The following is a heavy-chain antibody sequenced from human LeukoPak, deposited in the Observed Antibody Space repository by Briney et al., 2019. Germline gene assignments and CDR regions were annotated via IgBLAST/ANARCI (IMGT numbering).Heavy chain of an antibody. CDR1: GGSISSYY. V-gene: IGHV4-59*08. CDR2: IYYSGST. J-gene: IGHJ5*02. D-gene: IGHD3-22*01. Sequence: SETLSLTCTVSGGSISSYYWNWIRQPPGKGLEWIGYIYYSGSTKYNPSLKSRVTISVDTSKNQFSLKLSSVTAADTAVYYCARRSSDSNGYLAFDPWGQGTLVTVSS. CDR3: ARRSSDSNGYLAFDP.